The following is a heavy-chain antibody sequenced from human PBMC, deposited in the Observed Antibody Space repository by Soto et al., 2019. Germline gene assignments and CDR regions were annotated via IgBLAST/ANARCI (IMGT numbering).Heavy chain of an antibody. Sequence: QLQLQESGPGLVKPSETLSLTCTVSGGSISSSSYYWGWIRQPPGKGLEWIGSIYYSGSTYYNPSLKSRVTRSVDTSKNQFSLKLSSVTAADTAVYYCASHRIYYDFWSGYYIDYWGQGTLVTVSS. CDR3: ASHRIYYDFWSGYYIDY. J-gene: IGHJ4*02. CDR2: IYYSGST. V-gene: IGHV4-39*01. D-gene: IGHD3-3*01. CDR1: GGSISSSSYY.